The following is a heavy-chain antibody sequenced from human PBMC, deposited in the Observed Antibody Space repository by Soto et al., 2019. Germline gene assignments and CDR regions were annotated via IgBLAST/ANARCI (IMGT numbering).Heavy chain of an antibody. D-gene: IGHD2-15*01. CDR1: SYTFTGYY. J-gene: IGHJ4*02. CDR2: INPNSGGT. Sequence: SAKVSYKASSYTFTGYYMHWVRQAPAQGLEWMGWINPNSGGTNYAQKFQGWVTMTRDTSISTAYMELSRLRSDDTAVYYCARGDVVVVAATQFDYWGQGTLVTVYS. V-gene: IGHV1-2*04. CDR3: ARGDVVVVAATQFDY.